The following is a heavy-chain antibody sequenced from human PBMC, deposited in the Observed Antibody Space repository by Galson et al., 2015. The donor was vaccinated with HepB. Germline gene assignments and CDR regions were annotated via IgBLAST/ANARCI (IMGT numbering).Heavy chain of an antibody. CDR2: SRNKANSYTT. J-gene: IGHJ4*02. Sequence: SLRLSCAASGFTLSDHYMDWVRQAPGKGLEWVGRSRNKANSYTTEYAASVKGRFTISRDDSKNSLYLQMNSLKTEDTAVYYCARSSYYDSSGYYLLDFDYWGQGTLVTVSS. CDR1: GFTLSDHY. D-gene: IGHD3-22*01. V-gene: IGHV3-72*01. CDR3: ARSSYYDSSGYYLLDFDY.